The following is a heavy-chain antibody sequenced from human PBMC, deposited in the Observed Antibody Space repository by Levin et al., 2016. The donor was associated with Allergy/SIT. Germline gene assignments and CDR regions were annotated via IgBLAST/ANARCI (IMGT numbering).Heavy chain of an antibody. V-gene: IGHV3-15*01. CDR1: GFTFSNAW. J-gene: IGHJ6*02. D-gene: IGHD4-17*01. Sequence: LSLTCAASGFTFSNAWMSWVRQAPGKGLEWVGRIKSKTDGGTTDYAAPVKGRFTISRDDSKNTLYLQMNSLKTEDTAVYYCTIPITVNDGMDVWGQGTTVTVSS. CDR2: IKSKTDGGTT. CDR3: TIPITVNDGMDV.